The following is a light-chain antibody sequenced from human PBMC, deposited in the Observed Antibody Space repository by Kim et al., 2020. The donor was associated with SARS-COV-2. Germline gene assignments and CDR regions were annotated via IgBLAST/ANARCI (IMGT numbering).Light chain of an antibody. CDR2: YDS. CDR3: QVWHTSSDQGV. Sequence: SYELTQPPSVSVAPGETARITCGGNNIGSKSVHWYQQKPGQAPVLVIYYDSDRPSGIPERFSGSNSGNTATLTISRVEAGDEADYYCQVWHTSSDQGVFGGGTKLTVL. CDR1: NIGSKS. J-gene: IGLJ3*02. V-gene: IGLV3-21*04.